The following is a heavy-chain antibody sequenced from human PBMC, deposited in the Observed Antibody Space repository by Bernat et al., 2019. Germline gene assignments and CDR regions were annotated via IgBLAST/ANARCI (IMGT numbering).Heavy chain of an antibody. Sequence: QVQLVESGGGVVQPGGSLRLSCAASGFTFSSYAMHWVRQAPGKGLEWVATISYDETNKYYADSVKGRFTISRDNSKNTLSLLMNSLTAEDTAVYYCAKGGDYSSSGFDYWGQGTLVTVSS. D-gene: IGHD6-6*01. CDR3: AKGGDYSSSGFDY. J-gene: IGHJ4*02. CDR2: ISYDETNK. V-gene: IGHV3-30-3*01. CDR1: GFTFSSYA.